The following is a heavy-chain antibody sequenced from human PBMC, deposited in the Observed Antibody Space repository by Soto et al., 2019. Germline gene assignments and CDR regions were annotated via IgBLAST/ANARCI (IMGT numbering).Heavy chain of an antibody. D-gene: IGHD3-16*01. CDR2: ISSSSSYI. J-gene: IGHJ4*02. CDR1: GFTFSSYS. V-gene: IGHV3-21*01. Sequence: GGSLRVSCAASGFTFSSYSMNWVRQAPGKGLEWVSSISSSSSYIYYADSVKGRFTISRDNAKNSLYLQMNSLRAEDTAVYYCARAPHPRANQPTSYWGQGTLVTVSS. CDR3: ARAPHPRANQPTSY.